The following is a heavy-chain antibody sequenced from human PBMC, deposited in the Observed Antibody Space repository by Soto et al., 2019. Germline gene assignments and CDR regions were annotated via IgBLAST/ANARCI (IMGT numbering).Heavy chain of an antibody. CDR2: ISAYNGNT. Sequence: ASVKVSCKASGYTFTSYGISWVRQAPGQGLEWMGWISAYNGNTNYAQKLQGRVTMTTDTSTSTAYMELRSLRSDDTAVYYCARDTVTTVTTRPYYYYYYYGMDVWGQGTTVTVSS. D-gene: IGHD4-17*01. CDR1: GYTFTSYG. J-gene: IGHJ6*02. V-gene: IGHV1-18*04. CDR3: ARDTVTTVTTRPYYYYYYYGMDV.